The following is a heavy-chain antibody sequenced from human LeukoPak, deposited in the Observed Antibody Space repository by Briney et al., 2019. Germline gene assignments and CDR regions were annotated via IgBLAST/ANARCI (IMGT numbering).Heavy chain of an antibody. Sequence: ASVKVSCKASGYAFTSYYMHWVRQAPGQGLEWMGIINPSGGSTSYAQKFQGRVTMTRDTSTSTVYMELSSLRSEDTAVYYCARDSAAAGTFDYWGQGTLVTVSS. V-gene: IGHV1-46*01. J-gene: IGHJ4*02. CDR3: ARDSAAAGTFDY. D-gene: IGHD6-13*01. CDR1: GYAFTSYY. CDR2: INPSGGST.